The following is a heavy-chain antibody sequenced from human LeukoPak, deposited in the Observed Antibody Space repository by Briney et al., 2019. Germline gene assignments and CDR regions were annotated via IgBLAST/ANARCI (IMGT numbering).Heavy chain of an antibody. D-gene: IGHD1-26*01. V-gene: IGHV1-18*01. CDR3: AETSGSYSSRDY. CDR1: GYSFTSYG. CDR2: ISAYNGNT. J-gene: IGHJ4*02. Sequence: ASVKVSCKASGYSFTSYGISWVRQAPGQGLEWMGWISAYNGNTNYAQKLQGRVTMTTDTSTSTAYMELRSLRSDDTAVYYCAETSGSYSSRDYWGQGTLVTVSS.